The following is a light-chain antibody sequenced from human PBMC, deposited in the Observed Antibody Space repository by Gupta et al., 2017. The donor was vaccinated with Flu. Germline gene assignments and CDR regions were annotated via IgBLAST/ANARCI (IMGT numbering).Light chain of an antibody. J-gene: IGLJ7*01. CDR2: DNN. V-gene: IGLV1-51*01. Sequence: QSVLTQPPSVSAAPGQKVTISCSGSSSNIGNNYVSWYQQLPGTTPKLLIYDNNKRPSGIPDRLSGSKSGTSATLGITGLQTGDEADYYCGTWDSRLSAAVFGGGTQLTVL. CDR1: SSNIGNNY. CDR3: GTWDSRLSAAV.